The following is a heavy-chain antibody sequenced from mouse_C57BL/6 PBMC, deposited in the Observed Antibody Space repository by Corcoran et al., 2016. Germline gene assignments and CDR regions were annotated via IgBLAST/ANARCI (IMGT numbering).Heavy chain of an antibody. Sequence: QIQLVQSGPELKKPGETVKISCKASGYTFTTYGMSWVKQAPGKGLKWMGWINTYSGVPTYADDFKGRFAFSLETSASTAYLQINNLKNEDTATYFCARWNYYYGNYAMDYWGQGTSVTVSS. V-gene: IGHV9-3*01. J-gene: IGHJ4*01. CDR3: ARWNYYYGNYAMDY. D-gene: IGHD1-1*01. CDR1: GYTFTTYG. CDR2: INTYSGVP.